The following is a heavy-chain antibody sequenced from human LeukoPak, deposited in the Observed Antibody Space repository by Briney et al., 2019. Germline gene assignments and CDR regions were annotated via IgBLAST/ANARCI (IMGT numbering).Heavy chain of an antibody. V-gene: IGHV3-7*01. CDR1: GFTFNNNW. Sequence: GGSLRLSCAGSGFTFNNNWMSWVRQAPGKGLEWVANIKQDGSEKYYVDSVKGRFTISRDNAKNSLSLQMNSLRAEDTAVYYCARDKYYDRYFDSWGQGTPVTVSS. J-gene: IGHJ4*02. CDR3: ARDKYYDRYFDS. CDR2: IKQDGSEK. D-gene: IGHD3-22*01.